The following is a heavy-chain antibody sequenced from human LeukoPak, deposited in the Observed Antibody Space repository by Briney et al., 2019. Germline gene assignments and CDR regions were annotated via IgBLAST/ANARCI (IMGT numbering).Heavy chain of an antibody. J-gene: IGHJ4*02. CDR1: GYSISSGYY. CDR2: MYHSGST. CDR3: VRDSKCTGASCYPFDY. D-gene: IGHD2-2*01. Sequence: SETLSLTCAVSGYSISSGYYWGWIRQPPGKRLEWIGSMYHSGSTYYNLSLKSRVTISVDTSKNQFSLKLSSVTAADTAVYYCVRDSKCTGASCYPFDYWGQGTPVTVSS. V-gene: IGHV4-38-2*02.